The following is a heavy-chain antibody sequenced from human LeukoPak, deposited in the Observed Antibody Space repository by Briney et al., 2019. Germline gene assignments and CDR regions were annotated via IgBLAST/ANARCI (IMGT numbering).Heavy chain of an antibody. Sequence: SETLSLTCTVSGGSIGGYFWSWLRQPPGKGLEWVGWIFYNGNTNYNSSLKSRLTMSVDASKNQFYLKLNSVTAADTAVYYCARYSSDHDGRHFKSWGQGILVTVSS. V-gene: IGHV4-59*01. CDR1: GGSIGGYF. CDR3: ARYSSDHDGRHFKS. J-gene: IGHJ4*02. D-gene: IGHD2-21*01. CDR2: IFYNGNT.